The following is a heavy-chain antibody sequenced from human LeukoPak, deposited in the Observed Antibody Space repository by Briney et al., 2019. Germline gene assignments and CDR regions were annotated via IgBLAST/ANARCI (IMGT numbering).Heavy chain of an antibody. CDR2: ISGSGGST. J-gene: IGHJ4*02. Sequence: GGSLRLSCAASGFTFSSYAMSWVRQAPGKGLEWVSAISGSGGSTYYADSVKGRSTISRDNSKNTLYLQMNSLRAEDTAVYYCAKGEYSSGWSFDYWGQGTLVTVSS. V-gene: IGHV3-23*01. CDR3: AKGEYSSGWSFDY. D-gene: IGHD6-19*01. CDR1: GFTFSSYA.